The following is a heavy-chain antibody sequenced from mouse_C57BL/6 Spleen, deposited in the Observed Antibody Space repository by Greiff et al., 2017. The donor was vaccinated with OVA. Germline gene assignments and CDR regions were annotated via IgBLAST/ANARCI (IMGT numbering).Heavy chain of an antibody. V-gene: IGHV1-7*01. CDR3: ASPSITTVSYYAMDY. J-gene: IGHJ4*01. CDR1: GYTFPSYW. D-gene: IGHD1-1*01. Sequence: VQLQQSGAELAKPGASVKLSCKASGYTFPSYWMHWVKQRPGQGLEWIGYINPSSGYTKYNQKFKDKATLTADKSSSTAYMQLSSLTYEDSAVYYCASPSITTVSYYAMDYWGQGTSVTVSS. CDR2: INPSSGYT.